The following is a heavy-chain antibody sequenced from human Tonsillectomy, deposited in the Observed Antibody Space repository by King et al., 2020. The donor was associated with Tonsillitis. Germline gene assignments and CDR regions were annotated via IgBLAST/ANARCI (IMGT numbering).Heavy chain of an antibody. D-gene: IGHD3-10*01. CDR2: IFPGDSDT. Sequence: VQLVESGAEVKKPGESLKISCKCSGYSFAYYWIGWVRQMPGHGLEWMGIIFPGDSDTSYSPSFQGQVTISADKSIRTAYLQWSSLKASDTAMYYCARLSGGFGEFDWFDPWGQGTLVTVSS. V-gene: IGHV5-51*01. CDR1: GYSFAYYW. CDR3: ARLSGGFGEFDWFDP. J-gene: IGHJ5*02.